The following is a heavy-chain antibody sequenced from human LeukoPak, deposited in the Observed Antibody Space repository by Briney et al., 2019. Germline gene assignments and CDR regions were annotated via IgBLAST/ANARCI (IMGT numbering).Heavy chain of an antibody. Sequence: GGSLRLSCAASGFTFSSYGMHWVRQAPGKGLEWVAFIRYDGSNKYYADSVKGRFTISRDNSKNTLYLQMNSLRAEDTAVYYCAKDLITMIVVASAAFDIWGQGTMVTVSS. CDR3: AKDLITMIVVASAAFDI. CDR2: IRYDGSNK. J-gene: IGHJ3*02. CDR1: GFTFSSYG. V-gene: IGHV3-30*02. D-gene: IGHD3-22*01.